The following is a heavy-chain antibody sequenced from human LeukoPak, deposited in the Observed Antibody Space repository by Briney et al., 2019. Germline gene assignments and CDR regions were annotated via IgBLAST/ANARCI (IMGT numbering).Heavy chain of an antibody. CDR2: IYPGDSDT. CDR1: GYNFTSYW. V-gene: IGHV5-51*01. CDR3: IVHTPGYYFDY. D-gene: IGHD1-26*01. Sequence: GESLKISCKGSGYNFTSYWIGWVRQMPGKGLEWMGIIYPGDSDTRYSPSFQGQVTISADRSISTAYLQWSSLKASDTAMYYCIVHTPGYYFDYWGQGTLVTVSS. J-gene: IGHJ4*02.